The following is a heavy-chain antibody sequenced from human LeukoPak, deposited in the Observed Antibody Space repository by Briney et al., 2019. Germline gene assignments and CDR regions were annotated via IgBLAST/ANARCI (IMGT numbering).Heavy chain of an antibody. CDR2: IYYSGST. Sequence: SETLSLTCTVSGGSISSSSYYWGWIRQPPGKGLEWIGSIYYSGSTYYNPSLQSRVTISVDTSKNQFSLKLSSVTAADTAVYYCARLGYCSGGSCYSTPFDPWGQGTLVTVSS. D-gene: IGHD2-15*01. V-gene: IGHV4-39*01. CDR1: GGSISSSSYY. J-gene: IGHJ5*02. CDR3: ARLGYCSGGSCYSTPFDP.